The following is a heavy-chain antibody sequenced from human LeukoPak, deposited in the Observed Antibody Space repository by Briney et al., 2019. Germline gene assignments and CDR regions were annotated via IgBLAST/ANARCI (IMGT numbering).Heavy chain of an antibody. CDR3: ARGTITPVGAKAFDY. V-gene: IGHV1-69*04. D-gene: IGHD1-26*01. J-gene: IGHJ4*02. Sequence: ASVKVSCKASGGTFSSYAISWVRQAPGQGLEWMGRIIPILGIANYAQKFQGRVTITADKSTSTAYMELSSLRSEDTAVYYCARGTITPVGAKAFDYWGQGTLVTVSS. CDR1: GGTFSSYA. CDR2: IIPILGIA.